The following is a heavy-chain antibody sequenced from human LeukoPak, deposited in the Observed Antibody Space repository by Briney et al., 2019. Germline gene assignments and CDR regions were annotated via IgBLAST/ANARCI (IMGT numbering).Heavy chain of an antibody. CDR1: GFTFSNYW. CDR2: IKQDGSEK. CDR3: ARAPATNEWRCMDY. J-gene: IGHJ4*02. V-gene: IGHV3-7*01. Sequence: GGSLRLSCAASGFTFSNYWMGWVRQAPGKGLEWVANIKQDGSEKRYADPVKGRFTISRDNAKNSLYLQMNSLRAEDTAVYYCARAPATNEWRCMDYWGQGILVTVSS. D-gene: IGHD2-8*02.